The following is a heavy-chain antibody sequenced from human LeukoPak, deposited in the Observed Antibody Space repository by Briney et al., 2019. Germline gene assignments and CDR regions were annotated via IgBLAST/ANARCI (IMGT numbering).Heavy chain of an antibody. J-gene: IGHJ4*02. V-gene: IGHV3-23*01. CDR1: GFTFSSYA. D-gene: IGHD3-22*01. CDR3: ARDGAIMIVVVNYYFDF. Sequence: PGGSLRLSCAASGFTFSSYAMSWVRQAPGKGLEWVSAISGSGGSTYYADSVKGRFTISRDNSKNTLYLQMNSLRAEDTAVYYCARDGAIMIVVVNYYFDFWGQGSLVTVSS. CDR2: ISGSGGST.